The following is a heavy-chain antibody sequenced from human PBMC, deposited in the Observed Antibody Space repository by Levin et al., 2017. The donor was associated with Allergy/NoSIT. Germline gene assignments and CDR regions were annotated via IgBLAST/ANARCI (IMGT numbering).Heavy chain of an antibody. CDR2: IWYDGSYK. V-gene: IGHV3-33*01. CDR3: ARDPSYGYSGFDY. Sequence: PGGSLRLSCAASGFTFSSYGMHWVRQAPGKGLEWVAVIWYDGSYKYYADSAKGRFTISRDNSKNTLYLQINSLRAEDTAVYYCARDPSYGYSGFDYWGQGTLVTVSS. J-gene: IGHJ4*02. CDR1: GFTFSSYG. D-gene: IGHD5-18*01.